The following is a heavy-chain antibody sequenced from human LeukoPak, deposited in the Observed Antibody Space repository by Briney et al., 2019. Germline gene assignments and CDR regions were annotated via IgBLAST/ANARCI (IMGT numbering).Heavy chain of an antibody. CDR1: SGSISSYY. Sequence: PSETLSLTCTVSSGSISSYYWSWIRQPAGKGLEWIGRIYTSGSTNYNPSLKSRVTMSVDTSKNQFSLKLSSVTAADTAVYYCARGFAAAGIGYWFDPWGQGTLVTVSS. D-gene: IGHD6-13*01. CDR3: ARGFAAAGIGYWFDP. J-gene: IGHJ5*02. V-gene: IGHV4-4*07. CDR2: IYTSGST.